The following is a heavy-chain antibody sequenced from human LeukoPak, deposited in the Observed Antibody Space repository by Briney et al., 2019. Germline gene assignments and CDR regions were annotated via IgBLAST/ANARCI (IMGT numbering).Heavy chain of an antibody. CDR3: ARVGVVFDY. CDR1: GGSISSYY. CDR2: IYYSGST. J-gene: IGHJ4*02. V-gene: IGHV4-59*01. Sequence: SETLSLTCTVSGGSISSYYWSWIRQPPGKGLEWIGHIYYSGSTNYNPSIKSRVTISVDTSKNQCSLKLSSVTAADTAVYYCARVGVVFDYWGQGTLVTVSS. D-gene: IGHD3-3*01.